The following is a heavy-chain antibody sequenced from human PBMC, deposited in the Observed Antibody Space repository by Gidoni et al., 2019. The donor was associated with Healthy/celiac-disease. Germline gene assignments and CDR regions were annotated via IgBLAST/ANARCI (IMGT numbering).Heavy chain of an antibody. J-gene: IGHJ4*02. Sequence: QVQLVESGGGVVQPGRSLRLSCAASGFTFSSYGMHGVRQAPGKGLEWVAVISYDGSNKYYADSVKGRFTISRDNSKNTLYLQMNSLRAEDTAVYYCAKAFQRWLQLENAVSIDYWGQGTLVTVSS. CDR1: GFTFSSYG. CDR2: ISYDGSNK. V-gene: IGHV3-30*18. D-gene: IGHD5-12*01. CDR3: AKAFQRWLQLENAVSIDY.